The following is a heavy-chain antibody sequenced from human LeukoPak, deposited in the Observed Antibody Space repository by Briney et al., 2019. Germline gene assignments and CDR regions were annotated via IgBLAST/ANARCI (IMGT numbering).Heavy chain of an antibody. D-gene: IGHD3-10*01. Sequence: ASVKVSCKASGYTFTSYGISWVRQAPGRGLEWMGWISAYNGNTNYAQKFQGRVTMTRDTSISTAYMELSSLRSENTAVYYCASSAFGETFLFGYWGQGTLVTVSS. V-gene: IGHV1-18*01. CDR2: ISAYNGNT. J-gene: IGHJ4*02. CDR3: ASSAFGETFLFGY. CDR1: GYTFTSYG.